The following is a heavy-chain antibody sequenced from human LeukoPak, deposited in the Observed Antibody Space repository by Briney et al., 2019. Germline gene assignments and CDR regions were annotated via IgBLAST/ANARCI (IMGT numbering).Heavy chain of an antibody. J-gene: IGHJ4*02. Sequence: GGSLRLSCAASGFTFDDYGMSWVRQAPGKGLEWVSGINWNGGSTGYADSVKGRFTISRDNAKNSLYLQMNSLRAEDTALYYCARGKVLRYFDWLPNLDYWGQGTLVTVSS. CDR1: GFTFDDYG. D-gene: IGHD3-9*01. CDR3: ARGKVLRYFDWLPNLDY. CDR2: INWNGGST. V-gene: IGHV3-20*04.